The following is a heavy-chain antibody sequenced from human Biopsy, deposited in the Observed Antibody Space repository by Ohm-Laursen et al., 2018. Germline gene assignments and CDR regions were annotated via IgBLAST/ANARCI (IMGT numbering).Heavy chain of an antibody. D-gene: IGHD2-8*01. V-gene: IGHV3-33*06. Sequence: SLRLSCAASGFTFSSYGMHWVRQAPGKGLEWVAAIWYDGSNKNNADSVKGRFTISRDNSKNTLYLQMNSLRGEETAVYYCAKCMTGGSNYYFHHCGQGTLVTVSS. CDR1: GFTFSSYG. CDR3: AKCMTGGSNYYFHH. CDR2: IWYDGSNK. J-gene: IGHJ4*02.